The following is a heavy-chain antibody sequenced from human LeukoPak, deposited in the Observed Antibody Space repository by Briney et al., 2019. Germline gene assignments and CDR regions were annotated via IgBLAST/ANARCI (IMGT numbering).Heavy chain of an antibody. J-gene: IGHJ3*02. Sequence: ASVKVSCKASGYTFTGYYMHWVRQAPGQGLDWMGWINPNSGGTNYAQKFQGRVTMTRDTSISTAYMELSRLRSDDTAVYYCASAGYSSGWGGSDAFDIWGQGTMVTVSS. D-gene: IGHD6-19*01. CDR3: ASAGYSSGWGGSDAFDI. CDR2: INPNSGGT. CDR1: GYTFTGYY. V-gene: IGHV1-2*02.